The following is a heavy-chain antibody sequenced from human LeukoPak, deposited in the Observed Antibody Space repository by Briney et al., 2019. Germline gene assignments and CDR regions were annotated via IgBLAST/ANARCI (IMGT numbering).Heavy chain of an antibody. V-gene: IGHV1-8*01. D-gene: IGHD5-12*01. CDR2: MNPKSGNI. Sequence: GASVQVSCKASGYTFTRYDINWVRQATGQGLEWMGWMNPKSGNIGYAQKFQGRVTMTRSSSVSTAYMELSSLRSEDTAVYYCARGSTVDTVATPLKYWGQGTLVTVSS. J-gene: IGHJ4*02. CDR3: ARGSTVDTVATPLKY. CDR1: GYTFTRYD.